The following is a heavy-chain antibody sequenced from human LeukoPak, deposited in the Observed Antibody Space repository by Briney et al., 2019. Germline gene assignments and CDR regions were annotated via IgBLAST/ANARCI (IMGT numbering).Heavy chain of an antibody. CDR3: ARTIAAATKWFDP. Sequence: GGSLRLSCAASGFTFSSCWMNWVRQAPGKGLEWVASIKEDGSEKYYVDSVKGRFTISRDNAKNSLYLQMNSLRAEDTAVYYCARTIAAATKWFDPWGQGTLVTVSS. CDR1: GFTFSSCW. J-gene: IGHJ5*02. V-gene: IGHV3-7*01. CDR2: IKEDGSEK. D-gene: IGHD6-13*01.